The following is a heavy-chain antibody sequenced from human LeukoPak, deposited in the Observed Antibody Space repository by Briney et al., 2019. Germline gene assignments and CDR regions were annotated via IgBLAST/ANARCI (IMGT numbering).Heavy chain of an antibody. V-gene: IGHV3-11*04. Sequence: GGSLRLSCAASGFTFSDYNMSWLRQAPGKGLEWVSYISSSGSTIYYADSVKGRFTMSRDNAKNSLYLQMNSLRAEDTAVYYCARVTSPYVFDIWGQGTMVTVSS. CDR2: ISSSGSTI. D-gene: IGHD3-3*01. J-gene: IGHJ3*02. CDR1: GFTFSDYN. CDR3: ARVTSPYVFDI.